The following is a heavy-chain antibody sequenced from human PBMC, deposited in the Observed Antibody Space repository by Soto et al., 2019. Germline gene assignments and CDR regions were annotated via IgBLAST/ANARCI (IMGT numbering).Heavy chain of an antibody. CDR3: AKDRGGSYSGFMKAQTQIYYFDY. CDR1: GFTFSSYA. V-gene: IGHV3-23*01. J-gene: IGHJ4*02. Sequence: GGSLRLSCVASGFTFSSYAMSWVRQAPGKGLEWVSAISGSGGSTYYADSVKGRFTISRDNSKNTLYLQMNSLRAEDTAVYYCAKDRGGSYSGFMKAQTQIYYFDYWGQGTLVTVSS. D-gene: IGHD1-26*01. CDR2: ISGSGGST.